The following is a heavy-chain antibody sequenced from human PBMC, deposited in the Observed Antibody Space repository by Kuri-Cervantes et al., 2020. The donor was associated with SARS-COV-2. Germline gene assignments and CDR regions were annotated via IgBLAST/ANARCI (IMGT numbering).Heavy chain of an antibody. D-gene: IGHD2-21*01. J-gene: IGHJ3*02. CDR1: GYNFPDYG. Sequence: ASVKVSCKASGYNFPDYGISWVRQAPGQGLEWMGWISTYDGSAKYAQKFQGRVTMTKDTSTSTVYMEMKSLRSDDTAFYYCAREVAVRVFDIWGQRTMVTVSS. CDR3: AREVAVRVFDI. CDR2: ISTYDGSA. V-gene: IGHV1-18*01.